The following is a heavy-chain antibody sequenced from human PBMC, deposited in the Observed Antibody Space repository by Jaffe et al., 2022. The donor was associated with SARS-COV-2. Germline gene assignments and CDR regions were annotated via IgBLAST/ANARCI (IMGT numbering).Heavy chain of an antibody. Sequence: QVQLQESGPGLVKPSETLSLTCTVSGGSINNYYWSWIRQPPGKGLEFIGYIYHSGSTNYRPSLESRVTISLDTSNNQFSLMLSSATAADTAMYYCARVVPRYYYVDVWGKGTTVTVSS. CDR2: IYHSGST. CDR3: ARVVPRYYYVDV. V-gene: IGHV4-59*01. J-gene: IGHJ6*03. D-gene: IGHD6-6*01. CDR1: GGSINNYY.